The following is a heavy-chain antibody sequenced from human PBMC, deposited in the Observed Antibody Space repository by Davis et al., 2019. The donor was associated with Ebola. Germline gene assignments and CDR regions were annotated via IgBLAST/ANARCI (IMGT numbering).Heavy chain of an antibody. CDR1: GFTFSSYE. J-gene: IGHJ4*02. Sequence: GESLKISCAASGFTFSSYEMNWVRQAPGKGLEWVSYISSSGSTIYYADSVKGRFTISRDNSKNTLYLQMNSLRAEDTAVYYCANGYCSSTSCEMGGFDYWGQGTLVTVSS. CDR3: ANGYCSSTSCEMGGFDY. CDR2: ISSSGSTI. D-gene: IGHD2-2*01. V-gene: IGHV3-48*03.